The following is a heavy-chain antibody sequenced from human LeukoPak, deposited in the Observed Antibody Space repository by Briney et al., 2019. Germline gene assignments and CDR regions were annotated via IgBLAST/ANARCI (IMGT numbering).Heavy chain of an antibody. J-gene: IGHJ6*03. V-gene: IGHV3-15*01. Sequence: GGSLRLSCEASGFTFSRHAMSWVRQAPGKGLEWVGRIKSKTDGGTTDYAAPVKGRFTISRDDSKNTLYLQMNSLKTEDTAVYYCTTGYYYYMDVWGKGTTVTVSS. CDR1: GFTFSRHA. CDR3: TTGYYYYMDV. CDR2: IKSKTDGGTT.